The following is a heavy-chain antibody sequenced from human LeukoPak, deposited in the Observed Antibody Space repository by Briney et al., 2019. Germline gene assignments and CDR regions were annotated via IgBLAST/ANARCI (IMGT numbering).Heavy chain of an antibody. CDR2: MNPNSGNT. CDR3: ARVPDDFWSGWVT. V-gene: IGHV1-8*03. Sequence: ASVKVSCKASGYTFTSYDINWVRQATGQGLEWMGWMNPNSGNTGYAQKLQGRVTITRNTSISTAYMELSSLRSEDTAVYYCARVPDDFWSGWVTWGQGTLVTVSS. J-gene: IGHJ5*02. D-gene: IGHD3-3*01. CDR1: GYTFTSYD.